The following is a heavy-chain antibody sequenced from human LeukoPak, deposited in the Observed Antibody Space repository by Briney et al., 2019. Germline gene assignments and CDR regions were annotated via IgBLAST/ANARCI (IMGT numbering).Heavy chain of an antibody. CDR3: ARKTGGMDV. Sequence: GGSLRLSCAASGFTFSSYAMHWVRQAPGKGLEHVSAISSNGGSTYYANSVKGRFTISRDNSKNTLYLQMGSLRAEDMAVYYCARKTGGMDVWGQGTTVTVSS. CDR2: ISSNGGST. J-gene: IGHJ6*02. V-gene: IGHV3-64*01. CDR1: GFTFSSYA.